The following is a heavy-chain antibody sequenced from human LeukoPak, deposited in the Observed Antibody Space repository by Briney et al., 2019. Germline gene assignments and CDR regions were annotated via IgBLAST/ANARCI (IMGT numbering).Heavy chain of an antibody. Sequence: GGSLSLLCSTSVFPYCEYDMPWARQAPGKGLEWVGFIRSKVYGGTTEYAASVKGRFIISRDDSKSIDYLQMNSLKTEHTAVYCGTSINGGYDYWGQGTLVTVSS. J-gene: IGHJ4*02. CDR2: IRSKVYGGTT. CDR1: VFPYCEYD. V-gene: IGHV3-49*04. CDR3: TSINGGYDY. D-gene: IGHD4-23*01.